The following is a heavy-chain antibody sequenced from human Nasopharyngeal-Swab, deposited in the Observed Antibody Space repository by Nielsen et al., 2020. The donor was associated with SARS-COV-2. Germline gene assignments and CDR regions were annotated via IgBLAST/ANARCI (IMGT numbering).Heavy chain of an antibody. CDR1: GYTFTSYG. V-gene: IGHV1-8*02. Sequence: ASVKVSCKASGYTFTSYGINWVRQATGQGLEWMGWMNPNSGNTGYAQKFQGRVTMTRNTSISTAYMELSSLRSEDTAVYYCARTFYDFWSGYRYGMDVWGQGTTVTVSS. CDR3: ARTFYDFWSGYRYGMDV. D-gene: IGHD3-3*01. J-gene: IGHJ6*02. CDR2: MNPNSGNT.